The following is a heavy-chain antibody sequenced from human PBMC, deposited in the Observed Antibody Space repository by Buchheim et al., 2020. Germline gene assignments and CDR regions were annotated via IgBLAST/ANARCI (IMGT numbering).Heavy chain of an antibody. CDR3: AKPELGRYHFDL. CDR2: ISYDGSNK. D-gene: IGHD7-27*01. CDR1: GFTFSSYE. Sequence: VQLVDSGGGLVQPGGSLRLSCAASGFTFSSYEMNWVRQAPGKGLEWVAVISYDGSNKYYADSVKGRFTISRDNSKNTLYLQMNSLRAEDTAVYYCAKPELGRYHFDLWGRGTL. V-gene: IGHV3-30*18. J-gene: IGHJ2*01.